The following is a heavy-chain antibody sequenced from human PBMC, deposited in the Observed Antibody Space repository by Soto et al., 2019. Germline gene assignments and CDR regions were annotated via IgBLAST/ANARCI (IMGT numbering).Heavy chain of an antibody. V-gene: IGHV3-23*01. CDR2: ISSSGGNT. J-gene: IGHJ6*02. CDR1: GFTFNKYA. CDR3: ARGDDTYYDFWSGLGPQAGMDV. D-gene: IGHD3-3*01. Sequence: EVQLLESGGGLVQPGGSLRLSCAASGFTFNKYAMNWVRQAPGKGLEWVSGISSSGGNTAYGDSVKGRFTISRDNSKNTLYLQMNSLRAEDTAVYYCARGDDTYYDFWSGLGPQAGMDVWGQGTTVTVSS.